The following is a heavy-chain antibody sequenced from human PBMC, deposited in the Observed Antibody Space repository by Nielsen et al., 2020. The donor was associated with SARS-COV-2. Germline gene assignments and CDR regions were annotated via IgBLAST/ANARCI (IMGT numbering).Heavy chain of an antibody. CDR3: ARDYGYAGIVVVVAALVGDYGMDV. CDR1: GFTFSSYG. V-gene: IGHV3-74*01. D-gene: IGHD2-15*01. Sequence: GGSLRLSCAASGFTFSSYGMHWVRQAPGKGLVWVSRINSDGSSTSYADSVKGRFTISRDNAKNTLYLQMNSLRAEDTAVYYCARDYGYAGIVVVVAALVGDYGMDVWGQGTTVTVSS. J-gene: IGHJ6*02. CDR2: INSDGSST.